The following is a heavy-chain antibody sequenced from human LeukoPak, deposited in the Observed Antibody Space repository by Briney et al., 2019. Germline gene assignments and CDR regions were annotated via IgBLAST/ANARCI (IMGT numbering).Heavy chain of an antibody. D-gene: IGHD3-10*01. J-gene: IGHJ6*02. CDR2: INPSGGRT. CDR1: GYTVINYY. CDR3: AREGYGSGRRLGMDV. Sequence: ASVKVSCKASGYTVINYYMHWVRQAPGQGLEWMGMINPSGGRTTYAQEIQGRVTLTRDTSTSTVYMELSSLRFEDTSVHYCAREGYGSGRRLGMDVWGQGTTVTVSS. V-gene: IGHV1-46*01.